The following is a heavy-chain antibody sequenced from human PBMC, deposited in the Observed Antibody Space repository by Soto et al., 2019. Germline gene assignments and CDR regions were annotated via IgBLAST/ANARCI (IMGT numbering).Heavy chain of an antibody. Sequence: EASVKVSCKASGYSFTGYYIHWVRQAPGQGLEWMGWINPNSGGTNYPQKFQGRVTMTRDTSISTVYMELTSLRSDDAAVYYCAKDWRYSNYRGYAVDVWGRGTTVTVSS. J-gene: IGHJ6*02. D-gene: IGHD4-4*01. V-gene: IGHV1-2*02. CDR1: GYSFTGYY. CDR2: INPNSGGT. CDR3: AKDWRYSNYRGYAVDV.